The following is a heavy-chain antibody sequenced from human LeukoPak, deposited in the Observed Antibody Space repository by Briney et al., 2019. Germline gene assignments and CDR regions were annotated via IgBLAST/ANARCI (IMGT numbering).Heavy chain of an antibody. D-gene: IGHD5-18*01. CDR3: ATKRGYSYGLDY. Sequence: GGSLRLSCAASGFTFSNYNMNWVRQAPGKGLEWVSSISSSSSYIYYADSVKGRFTISRDNSKNTLYLQMNSLRAEDTAVYYCATKRGYSYGLDYWGQGTLVTVSS. J-gene: IGHJ4*02. CDR2: ISSSSSYI. V-gene: IGHV3-21*04. CDR1: GFTFSNYN.